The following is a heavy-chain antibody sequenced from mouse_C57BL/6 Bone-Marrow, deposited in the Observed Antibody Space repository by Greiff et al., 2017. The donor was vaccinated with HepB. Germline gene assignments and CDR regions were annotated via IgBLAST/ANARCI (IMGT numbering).Heavy chain of an antibody. V-gene: IGHV1-69*01. J-gene: IGHJ3*01. D-gene: IGHD2-3*01. Sequence: QVQLQQPGAELVMPGASVKLSCKASGYTFTSYWMHWVKQRPGQGLEWIGEIDPTDSYTNYNQKFKGKSTLTVDKSSSTTYMQLSSLTSEDSAVYSCARNEYGGYSLAWFAYWGQGTLVTVSA. CDR2: IDPTDSYT. CDR1: GYTFTSYW. CDR3: ARNEYGGYSLAWFAY.